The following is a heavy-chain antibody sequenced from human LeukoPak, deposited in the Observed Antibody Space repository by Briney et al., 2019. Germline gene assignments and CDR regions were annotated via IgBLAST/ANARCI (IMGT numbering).Heavy chain of an antibody. CDR2: IYTSGST. Sequence: SQTLSLTCTVSGGSISSGSYYWSWIRQPAGKGLEWIGRIYTSGSTNYNPSLKSRVTISVDTSKNQFSLKLSSVTAADTAVYYCARGGPDYYYYYRDVWAKGPRSPSP. V-gene: IGHV4-61*02. J-gene: IGHJ6*03. CDR3: ARGGPDYYYYYRDV. CDR1: GGSISSGSYY. D-gene: IGHD3-16*01.